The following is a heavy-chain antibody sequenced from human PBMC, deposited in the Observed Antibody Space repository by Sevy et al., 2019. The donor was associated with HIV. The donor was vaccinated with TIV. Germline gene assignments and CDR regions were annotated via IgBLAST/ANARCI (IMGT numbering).Heavy chain of an antibody. D-gene: IGHD2-8*02. CDR1: GFTFSSYW. J-gene: IGHJ6*02. CDR3: ARDWECTGGVCYFMDV. Sequence: GESLKISCAASGFTFSSYWMSWVRQAPGKGLEWVANIKQDGSGKYYVDSVKGRFTISRDNAKNSLYLQMNSLRAEDTAVYYCARDWECTGGVCYFMDVWGQGTTVTVSS. V-gene: IGHV3-7*03. CDR2: IKQDGSGK.